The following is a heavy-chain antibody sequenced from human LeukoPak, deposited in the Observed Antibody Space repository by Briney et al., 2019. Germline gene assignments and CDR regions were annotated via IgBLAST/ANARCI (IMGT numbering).Heavy chain of an antibody. D-gene: IGHD2-2*01. J-gene: IGHJ4*02. CDR2: ISDNGDYT. CDR1: GLTFSAYA. CDR3: AREPNIVVTPAGFDY. V-gene: IGHV3-23*01. Sequence: GGSLRISCAASGLTFSAYAMSWVRQAPGKGLEWVSTISDNGDYTYYANSVKGRFTISRDNSKNTLYLQMDSLRAEDTAVYYCAREPNIVVTPAGFDYWGQGTLVTVSS.